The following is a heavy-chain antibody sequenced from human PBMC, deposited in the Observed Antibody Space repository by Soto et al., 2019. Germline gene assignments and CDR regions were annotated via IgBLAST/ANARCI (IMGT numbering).Heavy chain of an antibody. D-gene: IGHD3-10*01. CDR1: GFTFSNYG. V-gene: IGHV3-30*09. CDR3: ARDRGGFYGSGTSVYNVDH. Sequence: QVQLAEFGGGVVRPGGSLRLSCAASGFTFSNYGMDWVRQAPGKGPVWVALISYDGRTKYYADSLKGRFAISRVNSNNTLYLQMNSVSAEDTAVYYCARDRGGFYGSGTSVYNVDHWGPGTLVTASS. CDR2: ISYDGRTK. J-gene: IGHJ4*02.